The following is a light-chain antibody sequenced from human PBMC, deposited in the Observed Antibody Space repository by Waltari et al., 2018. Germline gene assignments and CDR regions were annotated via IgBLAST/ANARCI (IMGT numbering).Light chain of an antibody. Sequence: DIQMTQSPASLSASIGDRVTITCRASQGIDNYLAWYQQKPGKVPKLLMYSISTLQPGVPSRFSGSGSGTDFTLTISSLQPEDVATYYCQKYNSAPRTFGQGTTVEIK. CDR3: QKYNSAPRT. CDR1: QGIDNY. J-gene: IGKJ1*01. V-gene: IGKV1-27*01. CDR2: SIS.